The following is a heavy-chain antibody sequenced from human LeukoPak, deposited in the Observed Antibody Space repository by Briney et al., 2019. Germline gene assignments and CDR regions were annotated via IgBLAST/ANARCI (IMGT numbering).Heavy chain of an antibody. CDR3: VRDWRSRINYLDY. V-gene: IGHV1-18*01. CDR2: ISAYNGNT. D-gene: IGHD3-3*01. J-gene: IGHJ4*02. CDR1: GYTFGRYG. Sequence: GASVKVSCKTSGYTFGRYGISWVRQAPGQAIEWMGWISAYNGNTNYAQKFQGRVTMTTDTSTSTAYMELRSLRSDDTAVYYCVRDWRSRINYLDYWGQGTLVTVSS.